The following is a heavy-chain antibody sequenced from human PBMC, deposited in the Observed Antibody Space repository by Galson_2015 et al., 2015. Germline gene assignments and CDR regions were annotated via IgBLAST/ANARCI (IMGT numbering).Heavy chain of an antibody. CDR1: GGSFSNYY. CDR3: AREAVVVAASGTTYYYYGMDV. J-gene: IGHJ6*02. D-gene: IGHD2-15*01. Sequence: SETLSLTCAVYGGSFSNYYWSWIRQPPGKGLEWIGEINHSGSTNYNPSLKSRVTISVDKSKNQFSLKLSSVTAADTAVYYCAREAVVVAASGTTYYYYGMDVWGQGTTVTVSS. V-gene: IGHV4-34*01. CDR2: INHSGST.